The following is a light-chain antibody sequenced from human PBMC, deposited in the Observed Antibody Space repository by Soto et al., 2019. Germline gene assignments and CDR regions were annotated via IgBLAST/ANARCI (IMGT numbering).Light chain of an antibody. CDR3: GTWDTSLSAGV. CDR1: SSNIGDNY. CDR2: DNN. Sequence: QSVLTQPPSVSAAPGQAVTISCSGSSSNIGDNYISWFQQLPGTAPKLLIYDNNKRPSGIPGRFSGSKSGTSATLGITGLQTGDEDDYYCGTWDTSLSAGVFGTGTKVTVL. V-gene: IGLV1-51*01. J-gene: IGLJ1*01.